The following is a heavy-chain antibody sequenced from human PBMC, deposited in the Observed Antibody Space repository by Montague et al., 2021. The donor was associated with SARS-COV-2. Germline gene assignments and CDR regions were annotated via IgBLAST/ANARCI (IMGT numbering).Heavy chain of an antibody. J-gene: IGHJ4*02. CDR3: ARRGSGYLGYDSY. Sequence: SETLSLTCVVYDGSFSDYYWNWIRQPPGKGLEWIGEINHSGSTNYNPSLKSRVTISVDTSKNQFSLRLSSVTAADTAVYFCARRGSGYLGYDSYWGQGTLVTVSS. CDR1: DGSFSDYY. CDR2: INHSGST. D-gene: IGHD5-12*01. V-gene: IGHV4-34*01.